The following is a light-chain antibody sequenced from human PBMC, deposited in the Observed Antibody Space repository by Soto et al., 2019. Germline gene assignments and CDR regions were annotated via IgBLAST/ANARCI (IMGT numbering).Light chain of an antibody. CDR2: AAS. CDR1: QSIGTNY. CDR3: QQYSSTPRT. V-gene: IGKV3-20*01. J-gene: IGKJ1*01. Sequence: ENRFTQSPGTLSLSPGERATLSCRASQSIGTNYVAWFQQKPGQAPTLLIYAASRRATGIPDRFSGSGSGTEFTLTISRLEPEDFAVYFCQQYSSTPRTFGQGTKVEFK.